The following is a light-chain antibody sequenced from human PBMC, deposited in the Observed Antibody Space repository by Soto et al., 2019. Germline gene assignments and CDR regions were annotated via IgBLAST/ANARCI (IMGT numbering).Light chain of an antibody. CDR2: EVT. CDR3: SSYTSTTTPVV. J-gene: IGLJ2*01. Sequence: QSALTQPASVSGSPGQSITISCTGTSSDIGTYDYVSWYQHHPGKAPNLMIYEVTNRPSGVSDRFSGSKSGNTASLTISGLQAEDEADHYCSSYTSTTTPVVFGGGTKLTVL. V-gene: IGLV2-14*01. CDR1: SSDIGTYDY.